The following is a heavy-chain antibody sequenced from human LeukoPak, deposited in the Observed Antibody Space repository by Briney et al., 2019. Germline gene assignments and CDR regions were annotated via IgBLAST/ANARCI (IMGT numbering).Heavy chain of an antibody. V-gene: IGHV3-23*01. Sequence: PGGSLRLSCAASGFTFSSYAMSWVRQAPGKGLEWVSGISGSGGSTYYADSVKGRFTISRDNSKNTLYVQMNSLRAEDTAVYYCAMARDGGSSGYYFYWGQGTLVTVSS. J-gene: IGHJ4*02. CDR2: ISGSGGST. D-gene: IGHD3-22*01. CDR1: GFTFSSYA. CDR3: AMARDGGSSGYYFY.